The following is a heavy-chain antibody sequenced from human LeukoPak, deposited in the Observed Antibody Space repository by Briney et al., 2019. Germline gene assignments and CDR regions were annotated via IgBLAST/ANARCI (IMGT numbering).Heavy chain of an antibody. CDR1: GYTFTSYY. J-gene: IGHJ4*02. CDR2: INPSGGST. V-gene: IGHV1-46*01. Sequence: ASVKVSCKASGYTFTSYYMHWVRQAPGQGLEWMGIINPSGGSTSYAQKFQGRVTMTRDMSTSTVYMELSSLRSEDTAVYYCARESIAARLDASIFDYWGQGTLVTVSS. D-gene: IGHD6-6*01. CDR3: ARESIAARLDASIFDY.